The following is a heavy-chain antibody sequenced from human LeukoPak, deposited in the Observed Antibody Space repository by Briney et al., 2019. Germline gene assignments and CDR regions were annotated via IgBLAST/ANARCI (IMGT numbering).Heavy chain of an antibody. J-gene: IGHJ3*02. CDR3: ARDHDDYGSGTYIYAFDI. D-gene: IGHD3-10*01. CDR1: GFTVSSNY. V-gene: IGHV3-69-1*01. Sequence: PGGSLRLSCAASGFTVSSNYMSWVRQAPGKGLEWVSYIGCCGTTRYADSVKGLFTVSRDNARNSLFLQMNSLRAEDTAVYYCARDHDDYGSGTYIYAFDIWGQGTMVTVSS. CDR2: IGCCGTT.